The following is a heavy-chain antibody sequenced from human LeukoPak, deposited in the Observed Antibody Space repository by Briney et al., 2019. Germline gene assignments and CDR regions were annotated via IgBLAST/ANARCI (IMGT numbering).Heavy chain of an antibody. CDR2: ISGSGGST. Sequence: AGSLTLSCTASGFTFSSYAMSWVRQAPGTGLEWVSAISGSGGSTYYADSVKGRFTISRDNSKNPLYLQLSRLKAEDTAVYYCAKDLASATMLVVVWDYWGQGTLVTVSS. J-gene: IGHJ4*02. CDR3: AKDLASATMLVVVWDY. D-gene: IGHD3-22*01. V-gene: IGHV3-23*01. CDR1: GFTFSSYA.